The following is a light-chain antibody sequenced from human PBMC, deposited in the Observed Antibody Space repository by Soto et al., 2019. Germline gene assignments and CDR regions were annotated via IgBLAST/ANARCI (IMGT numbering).Light chain of an antibody. J-gene: IGKJ1*01. CDR1: QSISSY. CDR2: AAS. CDR3: QQSYTTPWT. Sequence: DIEMTQSPSSLSASVGDRVTITCRASQSISSYLNWYHQKAGQAPRLLIYAASSLQSGVPSRFSGSRSWTDFTLTISSLQLEDFATYYCQQSYTTPWTFGQGTKVEIK. V-gene: IGKV1-39*01.